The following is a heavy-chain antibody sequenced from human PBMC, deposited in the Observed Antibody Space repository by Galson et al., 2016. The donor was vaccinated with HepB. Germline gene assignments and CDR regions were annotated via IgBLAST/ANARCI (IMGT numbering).Heavy chain of an antibody. CDR3: ARRTSSWYYFDY. Sequence: ETLSLTCTVSGDYITSYYWSWIRQPPGKGLEWIGYIYYRGSTNYNPSLKRRVTTSVDTSKNQFSLKLSSVTAADTAVYYCARRTSSWYYFDYWGQGTLVTVSS. CDR2: IYYRGST. CDR1: GDYITSYY. J-gene: IGHJ4*02. D-gene: IGHD2-2*01. V-gene: IGHV4-59*08.